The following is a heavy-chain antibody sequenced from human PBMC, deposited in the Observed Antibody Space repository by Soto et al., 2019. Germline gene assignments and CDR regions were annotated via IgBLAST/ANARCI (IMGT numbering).Heavy chain of an antibody. D-gene: IGHD7-27*01. CDR2: ISPSGDTV. J-gene: IGHJ4*02. Sequence: QVQLVRSGAEVREPGASVKVSCKASGFTLNTYYIHWVRQAHGQGLEWMGLISPSGDTVSYAQKFQGRFTVTRDTSMTTVHMQLTSLRSEDTGIYYCATEVQGTGGFDYGGQGTMVTVSS. CDR3: ATEVQGTGGFDY. CDR1: GFTLNTYY. V-gene: IGHV1-46*02.